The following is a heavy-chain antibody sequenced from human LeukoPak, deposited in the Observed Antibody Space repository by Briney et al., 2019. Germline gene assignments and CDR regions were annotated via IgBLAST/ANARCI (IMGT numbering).Heavy chain of an antibody. D-gene: IGHD5-18*01. V-gene: IGHV3-23*01. CDR1: GFTFSSYA. Sequence: PGASLRLSCAASGFTFSSYAMSWVRQAPGKGLEWVSAISGSGGSTYYADSVKGRFTISRDNSKNTLYLQMNSLRAEDTAVYYCAMVDTAMVTWVYYYYYGMDVWGQGTTVTVSS. CDR3: AMVDTAMVTWVYYYYYGMDV. J-gene: IGHJ6*02. CDR2: ISGSGGST.